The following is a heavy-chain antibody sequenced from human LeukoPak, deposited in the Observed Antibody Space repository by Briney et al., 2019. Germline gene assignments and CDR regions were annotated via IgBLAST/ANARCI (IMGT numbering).Heavy chain of an antibody. CDR2: LYHSGST. J-gene: IGHJ4*02. CDR1: GYSIISGYY. V-gene: IGHV4-38-2*01. Sequence: SETLSLTCAVSGYSIISGYYWGWIRQPPGKGLEWIGSLYHSGSTYYNSSLTSRVTISVDTSKNQFSLKLSSVNAADTAVYYCARHSNLGLYHFDCWGQGTLVTVSS. D-gene: IGHD7-27*01. CDR3: ARHSNLGLYHFDC.